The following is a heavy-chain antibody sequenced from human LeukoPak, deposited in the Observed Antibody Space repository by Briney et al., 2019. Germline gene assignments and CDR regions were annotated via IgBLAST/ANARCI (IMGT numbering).Heavy chain of an antibody. D-gene: IGHD5/OR15-5a*01. CDR2: ISGSGGST. CDR3: AKESTADFDY. Sequence: GALRLSCAASGFTFSSYSMNWVRQAPGKGLEWVSAISGSGGSTYYADSVKGRFTISRDNSKNTLYLQMNSLRAEDTAVYYCAKESTADFDYWGQGTLVTVSS. CDR1: GFTFSSYS. J-gene: IGHJ4*02. V-gene: IGHV3-23*01.